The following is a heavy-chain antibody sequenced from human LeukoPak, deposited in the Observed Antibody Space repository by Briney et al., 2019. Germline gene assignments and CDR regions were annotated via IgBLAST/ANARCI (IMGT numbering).Heavy chain of an antibody. D-gene: IGHD3-9*01. CDR2: IYYSGST. J-gene: IGHJ3*02. CDR1: GGSISSSSYY. V-gene: IGHV4-39*07. Sequence: PSETLSLTCTVSGGSISSSSYYWGWIRQPPGKGLEWIGSIYYSGSTYYNPSLKSRVTISVDTSKNQFSLKLSAVTAADTAVYYCASIILTGYTSPPINAFDIWGQGTMVTVSS. CDR3: ASIILTGYTSPPINAFDI.